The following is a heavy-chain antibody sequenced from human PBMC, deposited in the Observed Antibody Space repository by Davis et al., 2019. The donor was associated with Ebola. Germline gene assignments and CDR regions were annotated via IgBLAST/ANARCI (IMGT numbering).Heavy chain of an antibody. J-gene: IGHJ4*02. Sequence: MPSETLSLTCAVYGGSFSGYYWSWIRQPPGKGLEWIGEINHSGSTNYNPSLKSRVTISVDTSKNQFSLKLSSVTAADTAVYYCARRRFWSGYDYWGQGTLVTVSS. CDR1: GGSFSGYY. CDR2: INHSGST. V-gene: IGHV4-34*01. CDR3: ARRRFWSGYDY. D-gene: IGHD3-3*01.